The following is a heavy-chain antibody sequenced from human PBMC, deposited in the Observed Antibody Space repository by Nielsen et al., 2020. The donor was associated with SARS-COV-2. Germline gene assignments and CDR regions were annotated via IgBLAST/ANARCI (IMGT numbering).Heavy chain of an antibody. CDR1: GFTFSSYA. CDR3: ARDSIRKWNYIPHFDF. CDR2: ISNSGDIT. V-gene: IGHV3-23*01. Sequence: GESLKISCAASGFTFSSYAMSWVRQAPGTGLAWVSSISNSGDITYYADSVKGRFTASRDNSKNTLYLQMNSLRAEDTAVYYCARDSIRKWNYIPHFDFWGQGTLVTVSS. J-gene: IGHJ4*02. D-gene: IGHD1-7*01.